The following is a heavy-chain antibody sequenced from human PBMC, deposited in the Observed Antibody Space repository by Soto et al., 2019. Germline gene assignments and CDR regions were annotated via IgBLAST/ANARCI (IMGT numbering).Heavy chain of an antibody. CDR2: IYYSGST. J-gene: IGHJ6*02. Sequence: QVQLQESGPGLVKPSETLSLTCTVSGGSISSYYWSWIRQPPGKGLEWIGYIYYSGSTNYNPSLKSRVTISVATSKNQFSLKLSSVTAADTAVYYCAGSGSYYPPLYYYYYGMDVWGQGTTVTVSS. V-gene: IGHV4-59*01. D-gene: IGHD1-26*01. CDR3: AGSGSYYPPLYYYYYGMDV. CDR1: GGSISSYY.